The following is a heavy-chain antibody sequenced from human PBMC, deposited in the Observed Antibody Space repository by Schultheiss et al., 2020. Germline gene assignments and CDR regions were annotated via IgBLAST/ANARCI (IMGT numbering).Heavy chain of an antibody. V-gene: IGHV1-46*01. CDR1: GYTFTSYY. CDR2: INPSGGST. J-gene: IGHJ4*02. Sequence: ASVKVSCKASGYTFTSYYMHWVRQAPGQGLEWMGIINPSGGSTSYAQKFQGRVTMTRDTSTSTVYMELSRLSSDDTAFYYCANHLVAVAGSRARVYWGQGTLVTVSS. CDR3: ANHLVAVAGSRARVY. D-gene: IGHD6-19*01.